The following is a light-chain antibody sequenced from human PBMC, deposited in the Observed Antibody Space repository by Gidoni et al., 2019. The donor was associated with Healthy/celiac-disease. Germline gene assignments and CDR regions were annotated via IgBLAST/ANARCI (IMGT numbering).Light chain of an antibody. Sequence: DIQLTQSPSSLSAAVGDRVTITCRASQSISIYLHWYQQKPGKARKILIYAASSLQSGVPSRFSGSGSGTDFTLTISSLQPEDCATYYCQQSYSTPPWTFGQGTKVEIK. J-gene: IGKJ1*01. V-gene: IGKV1-39*01. CDR1: QSISIY. CDR3: QQSYSTPPWT. CDR2: AAS.